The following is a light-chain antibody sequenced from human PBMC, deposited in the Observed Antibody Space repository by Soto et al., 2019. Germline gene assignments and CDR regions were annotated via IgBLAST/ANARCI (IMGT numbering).Light chain of an antibody. J-gene: IGLJ1*01. CDR3: CSYARLKFV. Sequence: SALTQPASVSGSPGQSITISCTGTSSDVGSYNYVSWYQQHPGKVPKLMIYESSKRPSGVSDRFSGSKSGNTASLTISGLQAEDEADYYCCSYARLKFVFGTGTKV. CDR1: SSDVGSYNY. V-gene: IGLV2-23*01. CDR2: ESS.